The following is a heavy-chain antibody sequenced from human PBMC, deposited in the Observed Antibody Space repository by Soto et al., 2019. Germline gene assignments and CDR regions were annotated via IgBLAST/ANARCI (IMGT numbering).Heavy chain of an antibody. CDR2: IIPIIGIA. CDR3: ARSFCGSGTMVDF. J-gene: IGHJ6*02. D-gene: IGHD3-10*01. Sequence: SVKVSCKASGGTFSSYTISWVRQAPGQGLEWMGRIIPIIGIANYAQKFQGRVTITADTSTSTAYMELSSLRSEDTAVYYCARSFCGSGTMVDFWGRGTTVPVSS. CDR1: GGTFSSYT. V-gene: IGHV1-69*02.